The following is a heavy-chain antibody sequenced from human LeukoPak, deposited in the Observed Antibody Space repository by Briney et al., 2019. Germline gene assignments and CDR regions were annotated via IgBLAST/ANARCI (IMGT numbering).Heavy chain of an antibody. CDR3: VRQAVADVFFDS. CDR1: GFTFSSYS. J-gene: IGHJ4*02. D-gene: IGHD6-13*01. CDR2: ITGDGGST. V-gene: IGHV3-64D*06. Sequence: PGGSLRLSCSASGFTFSSYSMHWVRQAAGEGLKYISVITGDGGSTYYADSVKGRFTISRDNSKNTLYLQMSSLRTEDTAVYYCVRQAVADVFFDSWGQGTLVTVSS.